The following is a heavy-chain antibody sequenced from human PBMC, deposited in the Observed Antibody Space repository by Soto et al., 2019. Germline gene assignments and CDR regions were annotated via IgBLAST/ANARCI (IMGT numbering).Heavy chain of an antibody. CDR2: IGGSGGST. J-gene: IGHJ6*02. CDR3: AKYTMTSAIGDYAYGMDD. D-gene: IGHD2-2*01. V-gene: IGHV3-23*01. Sequence: GGSLRLSCAASGFTVSRNYMSWLRQAPGKGLEWVSAIGGSGGSTYYADSVKGRFTISRDNSKNTLYLQMNSLRAEHTAVYYSAKYTMTSAIGDYAYGMDDWGQGPTVAISS. CDR1: GFTVSRNY.